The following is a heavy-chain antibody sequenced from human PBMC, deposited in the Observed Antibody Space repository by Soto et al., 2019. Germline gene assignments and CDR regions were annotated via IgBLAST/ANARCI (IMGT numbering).Heavy chain of an antibody. CDR1: GGSFSVHY. J-gene: IGHJ5*02. Sequence: SETLSLTCAVYGGSFSVHYWSWIRQPPGKGLEWIAEINHSGSTNYNPSLKSRVTISADTSKNQLSLNLKSTTAADTAVYYCASLAPWGDHVFXVAWGQGTLVTVSS. V-gene: IGHV4-34*01. CDR2: INHSGST. CDR3: ASLAPWGDHVFXVA. D-gene: IGHD3-16*01.